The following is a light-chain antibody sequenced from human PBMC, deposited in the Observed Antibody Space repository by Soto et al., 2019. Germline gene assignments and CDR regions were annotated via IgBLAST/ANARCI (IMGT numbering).Light chain of an antibody. CDR3: QQYNNWWT. J-gene: IGKJ1*01. CDR2: GAS. V-gene: IGKV3-15*01. Sequence: ETVMTQSPATLSVSRGERATLSCRASQSVSSNLAWYQQKPGQAPRLLIYGASTRATGIPARFSGSGSGTEFTLTITSLQSEDFAVYYCQQYNNWWTFGQGTKVDI. CDR1: QSVSSN.